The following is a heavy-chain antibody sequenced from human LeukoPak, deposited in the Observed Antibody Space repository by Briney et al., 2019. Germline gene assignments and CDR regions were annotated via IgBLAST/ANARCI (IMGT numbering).Heavy chain of an antibody. CDR3: AKMRARYYYDSSGLDY. J-gene: IGHJ4*02. D-gene: IGHD3-22*01. CDR1: EFSFSTYG. V-gene: IGHV3-30*18. CDR2: ISYDGSNK. Sequence: GRSLRLSCAASEFSFSTYGMHWVRQAPGKGLEWVAIISYDGSNKYYADSVKGRFIISRDNSKSTLYLQMNSLRAEDTAVYYCAKMRARYYYDSSGLDYWGQGTLVTVSS.